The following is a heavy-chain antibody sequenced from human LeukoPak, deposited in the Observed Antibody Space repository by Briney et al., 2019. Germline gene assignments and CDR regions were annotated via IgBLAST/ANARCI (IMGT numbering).Heavy chain of an antibody. Sequence: SETLSLTCTVSGGSISNYYRSWIRQPAGKGLEWIGRIYTSGSTNYKPSLKSRVTLSVDTSKHQFSLKLSSVTAADTAVYYCARAPPVGTDYYYMDVWGKGTTVTVSS. CDR1: GGSISNYY. CDR3: ARAPPVGTDYYYMDV. V-gene: IGHV4-4*07. D-gene: IGHD4-23*01. CDR2: IYTSGST. J-gene: IGHJ6*03.